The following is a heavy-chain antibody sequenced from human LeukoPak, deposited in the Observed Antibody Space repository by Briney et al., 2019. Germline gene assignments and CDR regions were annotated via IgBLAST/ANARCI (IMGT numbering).Heavy chain of an antibody. CDR3: ARGRPHGNDY. D-gene: IGHD4-23*01. V-gene: IGHV3-74*01. Sequence: GGSLRLSCAASGFTFSSYWMNWVRQAPGKGLVWVSRIASDGSSTTYADSVKGRFSISRDNAKSTLYLQMNSLRVEDTAVYYCARGRPHGNDYWGQGTLVTVSS. J-gene: IGHJ4*02. CDR1: GFTFSSYW. CDR2: IASDGSST.